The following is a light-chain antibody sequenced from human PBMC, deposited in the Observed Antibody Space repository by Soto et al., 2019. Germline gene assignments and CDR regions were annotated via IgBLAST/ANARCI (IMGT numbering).Light chain of an antibody. V-gene: IGKV1D-12*01. CDR3: QQANSSPLT. J-gene: IGKJ4*01. Sequence: DIQLTQSPSSVSASGGDRVTITCRASQGISSWLAWYQQKLGKAPNLLIYDASTLQSGVPSRFSGSGSGTDFTLTISSLQPADFATYYCQQANSSPLTFGGGTKVDIK. CDR2: DAS. CDR1: QGISSW.